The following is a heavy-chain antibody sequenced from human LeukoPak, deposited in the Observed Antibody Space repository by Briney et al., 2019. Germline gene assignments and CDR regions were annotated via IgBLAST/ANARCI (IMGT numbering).Heavy chain of an antibody. CDR1: GGSMSSHY. V-gene: IGHV4-4*07. CDR3: AGSQWQQLVSEPFDY. CDR2: IYTSGST. D-gene: IGHD6-13*01. J-gene: IGHJ4*02. Sequence: PSETLSLTCTVSGGSMSSHYWSWIRQPAGKGLEWIGRIYTSGSTNFNPSLKSRVTMSVDTSKNQFSLKLSSVTAADTAVYYCAGSQWQQLVSEPFDYWGQGTLVTVSS.